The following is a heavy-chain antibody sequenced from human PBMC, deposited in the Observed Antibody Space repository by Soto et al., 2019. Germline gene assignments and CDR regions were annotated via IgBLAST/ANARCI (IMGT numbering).Heavy chain of an antibody. CDR1: GGTFSSYA. CDR2: IIPIFGTA. CDR3: ARGSTYYYDSSGYHDAFDI. J-gene: IGHJ3*02. V-gene: IGHV1-69*06. D-gene: IGHD3-22*01. Sequence: QVQLVQSGAEVKKPGSSVKVSCKASGGTFSSYAISWVRQAPGQGLEWMGGIIPIFGTANYAQKFQGRVTITADKSTSTAYMELSSLRSEDTAVYYCARGSTYYYDSSGYHDAFDIWGQGTIVTVSS.